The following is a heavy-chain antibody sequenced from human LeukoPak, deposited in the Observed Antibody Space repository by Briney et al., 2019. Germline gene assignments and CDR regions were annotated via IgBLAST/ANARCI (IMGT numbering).Heavy chain of an antibody. J-gene: IGHJ4*02. V-gene: IGHV4-39*01. Sequence: LETLSLTCTVSGGSISSSSYYWGWIRQPPGKGLEWIGSIYYSGSTYYNPSLKSRVTISVDTSKNQFSLKLSSVTAADTAVYYCATVAVIREVTYFDYWGQGTLVTVSS. CDR1: GGSISSSSYY. D-gene: IGHD6-19*01. CDR3: ATVAVIREVTYFDY. CDR2: IYYSGST.